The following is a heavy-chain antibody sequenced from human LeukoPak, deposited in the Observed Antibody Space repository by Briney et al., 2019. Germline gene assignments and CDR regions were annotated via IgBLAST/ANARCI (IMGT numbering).Heavy chain of an antibody. CDR3: ARGEYFFDY. CDR1: GFRFSSYW. CDR2: IKPDGSEK. J-gene: IGHJ4*02. V-gene: IGHV3-7*04. Sequence: GGSLRLSCAASGFRFSSYWMTWVRQAPGRGLEWVSTIKPDGSEKYYVDSVKGRFTMSRDNAKNSLYLQVNSLRVEDTAVYYCARGEYFFDYWGQGTLVTVSS.